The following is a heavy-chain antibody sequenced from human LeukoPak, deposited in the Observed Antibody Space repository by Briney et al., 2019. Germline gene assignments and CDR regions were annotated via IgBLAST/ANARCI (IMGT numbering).Heavy chain of an antibody. CDR3: AKSGYNRFDY. CDR1: GFTFSSYS. CDR2: ISGRGSGGTT. V-gene: IGHV3-23*01. Sequence: PGGSLGLSCAASGFTFSSYSMNWVRQAPGKGLEWVSNISGRGSGGTTYYADSVKGRFTISRDSSKNTLYLQMNSLRAEDTAVYYCAKSGYNRFDYWGQGTLVTVSS. J-gene: IGHJ4*02. D-gene: IGHD5-24*01.